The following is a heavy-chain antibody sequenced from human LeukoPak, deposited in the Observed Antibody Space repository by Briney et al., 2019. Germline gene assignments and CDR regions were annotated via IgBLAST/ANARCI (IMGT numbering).Heavy chain of an antibody. CDR1: GGSFSGYY. CDR3: ARGPSILTGYYDFDY. J-gene: IGHJ4*02. D-gene: IGHD3-9*01. Sequence: SETLSLTCAVYGGSFSGYYWSWIRQPPGKGLELIGEINHSGSTNYNPSLKSRVTISVETSKNQFSLKLSSVTAADTAVYYCARGPSILTGYYDFDYWGQGTLVTVSS. V-gene: IGHV4-34*01. CDR2: INHSGST.